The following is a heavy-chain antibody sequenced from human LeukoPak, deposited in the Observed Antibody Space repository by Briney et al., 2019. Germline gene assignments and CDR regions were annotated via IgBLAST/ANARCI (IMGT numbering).Heavy chain of an antibody. Sequence: GGSLRLSCAASGFTFSSYGMHWVRQAPGKGLEWVAFIRYDGSNKYYADSVKGRFTISRDNSKNTLYLQMSSLRAEDTAVYYCAKDKPEWYNWKNWFDPWGQGTLVTVSS. V-gene: IGHV3-30*02. J-gene: IGHJ5*02. CDR1: GFTFSSYG. CDR2: IRYDGSNK. D-gene: IGHD1-20*01. CDR3: AKDKPEWYNWKNWFDP.